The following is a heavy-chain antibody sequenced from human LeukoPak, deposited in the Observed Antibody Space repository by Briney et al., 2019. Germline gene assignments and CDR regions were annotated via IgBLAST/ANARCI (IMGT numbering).Heavy chain of an antibody. CDR3: ARGEFWVRPVDY. J-gene: IGHJ4*02. CDR1: GGSFSGYY. D-gene: IGHD3-3*01. Sequence: SETLSLTCAVYGGSFSGYYWSWIRQPPGKGLEWIGEIYHSGSTNYNPSLKSRVTISVDTSKNQFSLKLSSVTAADTAVYYCARGEFWVRPVDYWGQGTLVTVSS. CDR2: IYHSGST. V-gene: IGHV4-34*01.